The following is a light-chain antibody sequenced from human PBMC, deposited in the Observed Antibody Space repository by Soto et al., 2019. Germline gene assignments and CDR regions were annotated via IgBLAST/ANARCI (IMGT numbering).Light chain of an antibody. Sequence: QSVLTQPPSASGTPGQRVTISCSGSSSNIGSNTVNWYQQLPGTAPKLLIYSNNQRPSGVPDRFSGSKSGTSASLAISGLQSEDEADYYCAAWDDSLIGPVFGRGTKLTVL. CDR1: SSNIGSNT. J-gene: IGLJ2*01. CDR2: SNN. CDR3: AAWDDSLIGPV. V-gene: IGLV1-44*01.